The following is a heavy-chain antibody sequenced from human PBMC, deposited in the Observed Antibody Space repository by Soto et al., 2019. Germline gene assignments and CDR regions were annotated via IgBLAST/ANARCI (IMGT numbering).Heavy chain of an antibody. CDR1: GGTFSSYA. CDR3: ARDLGQQLFYNWFDP. Sequence: AVKVSCKASGGTFSSYAISWVRQAPGQGLEWMGGIIPIFGTANYAQKFQGRVTITADESTSTAYMELSSLRSEDTAVYYCARDLGQQLFYNWFDPWGQGSLVTVSS. J-gene: IGHJ5*02. D-gene: IGHD6-13*01. V-gene: IGHV1-69*13. CDR2: IIPIFGTA.